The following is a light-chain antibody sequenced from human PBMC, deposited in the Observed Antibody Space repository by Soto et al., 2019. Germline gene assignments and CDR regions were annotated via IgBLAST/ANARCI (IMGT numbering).Light chain of an antibody. CDR1: SSDVGRYDY. CDR3: SSYTSSSTVI. Sequence: QSALTQPASVSGSPGQSITITCTGTSSDVGRYDYVSWYQQHPGKAPKLMIYDVRYRPSGISNRFSGSKSGNTASLTISGLQAEDEADYYCSSYTSSSTVIFGGGTKLTVL. J-gene: IGLJ2*01. CDR2: DVR. V-gene: IGLV2-14*03.